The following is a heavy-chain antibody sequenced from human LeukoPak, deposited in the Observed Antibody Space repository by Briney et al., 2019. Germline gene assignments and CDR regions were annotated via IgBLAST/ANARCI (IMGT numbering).Heavy chain of an antibody. Sequence: GGSLRLSCAASGFTFSSYSMNWVRQAPGKGLEWVSYISSSSSTIYYADSVKGRFTISRDNAKNTLYLQMNSLRAEDTAVYYCAKDVKSYYDSSGYYHFDYWAREPWSPSPQ. D-gene: IGHD3-22*01. CDR1: GFTFSSYS. V-gene: IGHV3-48*01. J-gene: IGHJ4*02. CDR2: ISSSSSTI. CDR3: AKDVKSYYDSSGYYHFDY.